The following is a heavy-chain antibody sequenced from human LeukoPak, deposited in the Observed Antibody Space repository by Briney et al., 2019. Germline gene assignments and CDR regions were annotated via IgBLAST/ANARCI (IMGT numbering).Heavy chain of an antibody. V-gene: IGHV4-4*02. D-gene: IGHD2-15*01. J-gene: IGHJ4*02. CDR1: GASISSTNW. Sequence: PSETLSLTCTVSGASISSTNWWSWVRQPPGKGLEWIGEINHSGRTNYNPSLKSRVTISVDSSKNQFSLELSSVTAADTAVYYCARGCGVVVRDWFDYWGQGTLVTVSS. CDR2: INHSGRT. CDR3: ARGCGVVVRDWFDY.